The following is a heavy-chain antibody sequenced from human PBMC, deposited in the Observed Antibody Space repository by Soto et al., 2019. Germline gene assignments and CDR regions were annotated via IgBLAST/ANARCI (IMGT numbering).Heavy chain of an antibody. J-gene: IGHJ4*02. Sequence: ASVKVSCKASGYTFTGYYMHWVRQAPGQGLEWMGWINPNSGGTNYAQKSQGRVTMTRDTSISTAYMELSRLRSDDTAVYYCAREWKYYYDSSGYYYYWGQGTLVTVSS. CDR1: GYTFTGYY. D-gene: IGHD3-22*01. CDR3: AREWKYYYDSSGYYYY. CDR2: INPNSGGT. V-gene: IGHV1-2*02.